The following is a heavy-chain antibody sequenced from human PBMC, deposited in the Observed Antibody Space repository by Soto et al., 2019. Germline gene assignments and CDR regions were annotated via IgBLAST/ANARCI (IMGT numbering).Heavy chain of an antibody. J-gene: IGHJ4*02. V-gene: IGHV4-30-2*01. D-gene: IGHD2-21*02. Sequence: SETLSLSCTVSGCSISSYSWSWIRQPPGKGLEWIGYIYHSGSTYYNPSLKSRVTISVDRSKNQFSLKLSSVTAADTAVYYCARDRGDGLDYWGQGTLVTVSS. CDR1: GCSISSYS. CDR3: ARDRGDGLDY. CDR2: IYHSGST.